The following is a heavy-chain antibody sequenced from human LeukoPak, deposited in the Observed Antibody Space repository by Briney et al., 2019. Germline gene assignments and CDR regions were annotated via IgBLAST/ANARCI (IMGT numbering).Heavy chain of an antibody. CDR3: ARDQRTTYYDILIGNTADWYFDL. CDR1: GGTFSSYA. V-gene: IGHV1-69*06. J-gene: IGHJ2*01. D-gene: IGHD3-9*01. Sequence: SVKVSCKASGGTFSSYAISWVRQAPGQGLEWMGGIIPIFGTANYAQKFQGRVTITADKSTSTAYMELSSLRSEDTAVYYCARDQRTTYYDILIGNTADWYFDLWGRGTLVTVSS. CDR2: IIPIFGTA.